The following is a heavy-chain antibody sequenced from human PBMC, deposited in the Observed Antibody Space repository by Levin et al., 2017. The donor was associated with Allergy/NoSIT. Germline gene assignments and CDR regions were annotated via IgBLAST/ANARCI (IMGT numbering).Heavy chain of an antibody. V-gene: IGHV4-39*02. Sequence: PSETLSLTCTVSGGSIISSNYYWGWLRQPPGLGWEGIGSNYYTGSSNYNPSLQSRVTISVDTSKDHFSLNPSPVTAADAAVYYCARSSSLEWVDPWGQGPLVTVSS. D-gene: IGHD3-3*01. CDR3: ARSSSLEWVDP. CDR1: GGSIISSNYY. CDR2: NYYTGSS. J-gene: IGHJ5*02.